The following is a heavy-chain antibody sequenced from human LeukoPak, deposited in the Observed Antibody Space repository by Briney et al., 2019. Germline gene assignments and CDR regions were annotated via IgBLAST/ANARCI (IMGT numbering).Heavy chain of an antibody. CDR1: GGSFSGYY. D-gene: IGHD3-9*01. Sequence: SETLSLTCAAYGGSFSGYYWSWIRQPPGKGLEWIGEINHSGSTNYNPSLKSRVAISVGTSKNQFSLKLSSVTAADTAVYYCARGTPILTGYFSYFDYWGQGTLVTVSS. CDR3: ARGTPILTGYFSYFDY. V-gene: IGHV4-34*01. J-gene: IGHJ4*02. CDR2: INHSGST.